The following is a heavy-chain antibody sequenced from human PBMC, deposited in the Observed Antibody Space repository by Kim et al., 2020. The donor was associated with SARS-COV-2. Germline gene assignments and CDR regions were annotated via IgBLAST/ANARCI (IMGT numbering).Heavy chain of an antibody. D-gene: IGHD3-10*01. Sequence: GGSLRLSCAASGFTVSNSHMSWLRQAPGKGLEWVSAIYSDGSTKYADSVKGHFTISRDNSKNTLYLQMNSLRAEDTAVYYCARARSGSCPRSRCWDFDYWGQGTLVTVSS. V-gene: IGHV3-53*01. CDR3: ARARSGSCPRSRCWDFDY. CDR1: GFTVSNSH. CDR2: IYSDGST. J-gene: IGHJ4*02.